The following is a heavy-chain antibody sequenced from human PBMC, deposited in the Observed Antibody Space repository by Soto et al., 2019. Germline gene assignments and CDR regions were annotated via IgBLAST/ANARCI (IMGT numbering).Heavy chain of an antibody. CDR2: ISSDGSNV. Sequence: GGSLRLSCAASGFSFSAYGMHWVRQAPGKGLEWVAVISSDGSNVHYAGSVKGRFTISRDNSKNTLYLQMNSLKTEDTAVYYCTTDPPLDYYYYGMDVWGQGTTVTVSS. V-gene: IGHV3-30*03. J-gene: IGHJ6*02. CDR1: GFSFSAYG. CDR3: TTDPPLDYYYYGMDV.